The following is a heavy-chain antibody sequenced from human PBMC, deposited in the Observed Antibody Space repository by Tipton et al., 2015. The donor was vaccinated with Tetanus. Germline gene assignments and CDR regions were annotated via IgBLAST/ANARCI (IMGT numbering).Heavy chain of an antibody. CDR1: GFTFSSYS. CDR2: ISSGTDYI. CDR3: ARRSLTNYGLDV. Sequence: SLRLSCEGSGFTFSSYSMNWVRQAPGKGLEWVSSISSGTDYIYYADSVTGRFTISRDNAKKSLYLQMNSLRGEDTAVYFCARRSLTNYGLDVWGQGTPVTVSS. V-gene: IGHV3-21*01. J-gene: IGHJ6*02. D-gene: IGHD1-1*01.